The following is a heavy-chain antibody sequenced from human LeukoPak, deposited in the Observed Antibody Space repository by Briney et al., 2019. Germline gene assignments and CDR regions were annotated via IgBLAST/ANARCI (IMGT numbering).Heavy chain of an antibody. CDR3: PRTRFDSSGYYPNDY. J-gene: IGHJ4*02. V-gene: IGHV1-18*01. CDR2: ISAYNGNT. D-gene: IGHD3-22*01. CDR1: GYTFTSYG. Sequence: ASVKVSCKASGYTFTSYGISWVRQAPGQGLEWMGWISAYNGNTNYAQKLQGRVTMTTDTSTSTAYMELRSLRSDDTAVYYCPRTRFDSSGYYPNDYWGQGTLVTVSS.